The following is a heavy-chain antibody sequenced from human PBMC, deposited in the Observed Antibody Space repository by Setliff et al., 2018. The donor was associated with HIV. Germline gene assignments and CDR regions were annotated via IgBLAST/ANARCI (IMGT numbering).Heavy chain of an antibody. CDR2: ISGSGGST. D-gene: IGHD3-16*02. CDR1: GFTFSSYA. CDR3: AKDSAYDYVWGSYRLQPEFDY. J-gene: IGHJ4*02. V-gene: IGHV3-23*01. Sequence: PGGSLRLSCAASGFTFSSYAMSWVRQAPGKGLEWVSAISGSGGSTYYADSVKGRFTISRDNSKNTLYLQMNSLRAEDTAVYYCAKDSAYDYVWGSYRLQPEFDYWGQGTLVTVSS.